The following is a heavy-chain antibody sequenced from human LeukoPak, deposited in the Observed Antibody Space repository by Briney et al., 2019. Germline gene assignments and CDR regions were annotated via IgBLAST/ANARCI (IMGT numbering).Heavy chain of an antibody. CDR3: ARDLAYYYDSKQDY. J-gene: IGHJ4*02. CDR1: GYTFTDYF. D-gene: IGHD3-22*01. CDR2: IHPNSGGT. Sequence: GVSVKVSCKTSGYTFTDYFIHWVRQAPGQGLEWMGWIHPNSGGTNYAQRFQGRVTMTRDTSISTAYMELSRLRSDDTAVYYCARDLAYYYDSKQDYWGQGALVTVSS. V-gene: IGHV1-2*02.